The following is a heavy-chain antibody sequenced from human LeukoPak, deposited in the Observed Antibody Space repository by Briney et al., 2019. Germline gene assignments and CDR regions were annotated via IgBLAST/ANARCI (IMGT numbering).Heavy chain of an antibody. CDR2: ISGSGGST. J-gene: IGHJ4*02. CDR3: AKDRADDYGDYGPWDY. CDR1: GFTFSSYA. Sequence: GGSLRLSCAASGFTFSSYAMSWVRQAPGKGLEWVSAISGSGGSTYYADSVKGRFTISRDNSKNTLYLQMNSLRAEDTAVYYCAKDRADDYGDYGPWDYWGQGTLVTVSS. V-gene: IGHV3-23*01. D-gene: IGHD4-17*01.